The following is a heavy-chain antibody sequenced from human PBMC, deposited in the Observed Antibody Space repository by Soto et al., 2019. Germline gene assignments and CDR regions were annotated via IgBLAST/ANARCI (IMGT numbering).Heavy chain of an antibody. V-gene: IGHV4-59*01. D-gene: IGHD2-15*01. CDR3: ARTVEGYCSGGSCYSGGRWFDP. Sequence: SETLSLTCTVSGGSISRYYWSWILQPPGKGLDWIGYIYYSGSTNYNPSLKSRVTISVDTSKNQFSLKLSSVTAADTAVYYCARTVEGYCSGGSCYSGGRWFDPWGQGNLVTVSS. CDR1: GGSISRYY. CDR2: IYYSGST. J-gene: IGHJ5*02.